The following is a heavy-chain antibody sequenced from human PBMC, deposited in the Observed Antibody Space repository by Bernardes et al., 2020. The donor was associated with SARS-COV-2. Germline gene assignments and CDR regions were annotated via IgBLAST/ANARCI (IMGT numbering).Heavy chain of an antibody. CDR2: IYYSGNT. D-gene: IGHD4-17*01. V-gene: IGHV4-59*11. CDR3: ARGRLDYGDSHP. CDR1: GGSLTNHS. J-gene: IGHJ5*02. Sequence: SESLSLTCTVSGGSLTNHSWSWIRQPPGKGLEWIGYIYYSGNTNYNPSLKSRVTISLDTSKNQFSLKLSSVTAADTAVYYCARGRLDYGDSHPWGQGTLVTVSS.